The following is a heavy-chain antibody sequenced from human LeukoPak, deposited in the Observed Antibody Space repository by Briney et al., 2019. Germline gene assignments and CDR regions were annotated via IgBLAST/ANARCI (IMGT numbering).Heavy chain of an antibody. Sequence: SETLSLTCTVSGGSISSYHWSWIRQPPGKGLEWIGYIYYSGSTNYNPSLKSRVTISVDTSKNQFSLKLSSVTAADTAVYYCARVQSGSYYHFDYWGQGTLVTVSS. CDR3: ARVQSGSYYHFDY. CDR1: GGSISSYH. CDR2: IYYSGST. J-gene: IGHJ4*02. V-gene: IGHV4-59*01. D-gene: IGHD1-26*01.